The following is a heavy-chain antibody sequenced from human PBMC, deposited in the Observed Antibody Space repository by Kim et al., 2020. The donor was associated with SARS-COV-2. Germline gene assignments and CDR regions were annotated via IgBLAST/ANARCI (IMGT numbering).Heavy chain of an antibody. CDR2: RKQDGSEK. J-gene: IGHJ4*02. Sequence: GGSLRLSCAASGFTFSSYWMSWVRQAPGMGLEWVANRKQDGSEKYYVDSVKGRFTISRDNAKNSLYLQMNSLRAEDTAVYYCARDGYSGYDEYYFDYWGQGTLVTVSS. V-gene: IGHV3-7*03. CDR3: ARDGYSGYDEYYFDY. CDR1: GFTFSSYW. D-gene: IGHD5-12*01.